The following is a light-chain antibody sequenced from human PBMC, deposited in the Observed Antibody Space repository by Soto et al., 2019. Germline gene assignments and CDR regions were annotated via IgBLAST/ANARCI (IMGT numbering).Light chain of an antibody. V-gene: IGKV3-15*01. CDR2: GAS. Sequence: TQSPASLSVFPRERVILSCRASQSVTTTLAWYLHKPGQAPTLLIYGASTRAGGVSDRFSGGGSGAEFTLAISSLQSEDFAIYYCQQYEQWPFTFGQGTRLEIK. J-gene: IGKJ2*01. CDR3: QQYEQWPFT. CDR1: QSVTTT.